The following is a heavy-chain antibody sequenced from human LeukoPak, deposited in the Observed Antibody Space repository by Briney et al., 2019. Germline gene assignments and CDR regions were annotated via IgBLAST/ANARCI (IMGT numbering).Heavy chain of an antibody. CDR1: GGTFSSYA. Sequence: SVRVSCMGSGGTFSSYAISWVRQAPGQGLEWMGGIIPIFGTANYAQKFQGRVTITTDESTSTAYMELSSLRSEDTAVYYCASQIRCSSTSCYLSKGFDYWGQGTLVTVSS. V-gene: IGHV1-69*05. CDR2: IIPIFGTA. J-gene: IGHJ4*02. D-gene: IGHD2-2*01. CDR3: ASQIRCSSTSCYLSKGFDY.